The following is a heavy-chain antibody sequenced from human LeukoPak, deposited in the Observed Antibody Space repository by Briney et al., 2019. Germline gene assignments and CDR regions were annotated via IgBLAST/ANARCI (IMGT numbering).Heavy chain of an antibody. Sequence: PSETLSLTCTVSGGSISSYYWSWIRQPPGKGLEWIGYIYYSGSTNYNPSLKSRVTTSVDTSKNQFSLKLSSVTAADTAVYYCARGQLTTGVDYWGQGTLVTVSS. CDR3: ARGQLTTGVDY. V-gene: IGHV4-59*01. CDR2: IYYSGST. J-gene: IGHJ4*02. D-gene: IGHD4-17*01. CDR1: GGSISSYY.